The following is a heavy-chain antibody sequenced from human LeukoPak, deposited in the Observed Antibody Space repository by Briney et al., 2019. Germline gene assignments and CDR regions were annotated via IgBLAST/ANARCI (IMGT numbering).Heavy chain of an antibody. V-gene: IGHV4-61*02. Sequence: SETLSLTCTVSGGSISSYSCYWIWMPPPAGKELVGIGRSYSSGSNNYNPSLKSRVTISVDTPKNQFSLKLSSVTAADTAVYYCAREVTTPLDYYYYYMDVWGKGTTVTVSS. J-gene: IGHJ6*03. CDR3: AREVTTPLDYYYYYMDV. CDR1: GGSISSYSCY. D-gene: IGHD4-11*01. CDR2: SYSSGSN.